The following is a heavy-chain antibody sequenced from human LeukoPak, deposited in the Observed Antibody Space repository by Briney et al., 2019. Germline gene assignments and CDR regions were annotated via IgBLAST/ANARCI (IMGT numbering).Heavy chain of an antibody. Sequence: PGRCLRLSCATSGFTFSNYGMHWVRQAPGKGLEWVAVILSVGTHNYYRDSVKGRFTISRDNSKNTLYLQINSLRVEDTAVYFCAREGIAAAGATSAGTFDYWGQGTLVTVSS. J-gene: IGHJ4*02. D-gene: IGHD6-25*01. CDR2: ILSVGTHN. CDR3: AREGIAAAGATSAGTFDY. CDR1: GFTFSNYG. V-gene: IGHV3-33*01.